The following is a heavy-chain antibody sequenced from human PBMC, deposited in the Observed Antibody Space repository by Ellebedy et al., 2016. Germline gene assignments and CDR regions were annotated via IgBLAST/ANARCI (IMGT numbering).Heavy chain of an antibody. CDR3: AKDREVVIYYFDY. J-gene: IGHJ4*02. V-gene: IGHV3-23*01. D-gene: IGHD4-23*01. CDR2: ISGSGGST. CDR1: GFTFSSYA. Sequence: GESLKISXAASGFTFSSYAMSWVRQAPGKGLEWVSAISGSGGSTYYADSVKGRFTISRDNSKNTLYLQMNSLRAEDTAVYYCAKDREVVIYYFDYWGQGTLVTVSS.